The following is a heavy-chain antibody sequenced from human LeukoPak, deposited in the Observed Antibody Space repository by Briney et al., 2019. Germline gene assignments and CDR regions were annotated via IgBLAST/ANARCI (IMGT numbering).Heavy chain of an antibody. D-gene: IGHD1-26*01. CDR2: ISSNSSTI. Sequence: GGSLRLSCAASGFTFSSYEMNWVRQAPGKGLGWDSYISSNSSTIYYADSVKDRFTISRDNAKNSLYLQMNSLRAEDTAVYYCARSVWATYYYYGMDVWGKGTTVTVSS. J-gene: IGHJ6*04. V-gene: IGHV3-48*03. CDR1: GFTFSSYE. CDR3: ARSVWATYYYYGMDV.